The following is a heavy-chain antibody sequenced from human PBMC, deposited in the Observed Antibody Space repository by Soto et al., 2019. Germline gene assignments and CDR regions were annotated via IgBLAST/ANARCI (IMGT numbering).Heavy chain of an antibody. J-gene: IGHJ3*02. Sequence: GGSLRLSCAASGFTFSSYSMNWVRQAPGKGLEWVSYISSSSSTIYYADSVKGRFTISRDNAKNSLYLQMNSLRAEDTAVYYCAREPPAPGYCSGGSCHDAFDIWGQGTMVTVSS. CDR3: AREPPAPGYCSGGSCHDAFDI. V-gene: IGHV3-48*01. CDR1: GFTFSSYS. D-gene: IGHD2-15*01. CDR2: ISSSSSTI.